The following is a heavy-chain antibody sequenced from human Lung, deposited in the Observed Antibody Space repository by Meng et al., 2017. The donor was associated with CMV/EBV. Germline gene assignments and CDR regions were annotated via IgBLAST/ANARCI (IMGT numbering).Heavy chain of an antibody. V-gene: IGHV3-23*01. CDR3: AREEAMVGYYTNWFDA. CDR2: ISGSVGNT. Sequence: XXAPGFPFRSYAMSWVRQAPGKGLEWVSSISGSVGNTYYADSVKGRFTISRDNSGDTLYMQMSSLRAEDTAVYYCAREEAMVGYYTNWFDAWGQGALVXVSS. CDR1: GFPFRSYA. J-gene: IGHJ5*02. D-gene: IGHD5-18*01.